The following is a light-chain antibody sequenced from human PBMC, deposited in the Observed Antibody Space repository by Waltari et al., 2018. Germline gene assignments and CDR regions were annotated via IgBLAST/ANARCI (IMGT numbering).Light chain of an antibody. CDR2: DVS. CDR1: SRDVGFYNY. CDR3: NSYTGSSSWV. Sequence: QSALTQPTSVSGSPGQSITISCTGTSRDVGFYNYVSWYQQYPGKVPQLLIYDVSDPPSVVSRRFSGSKSGNTASLTISGLQADDEADYYCNSYTGSSSWVFGGGTKLTVL. J-gene: IGLJ3*02. V-gene: IGLV2-14*01.